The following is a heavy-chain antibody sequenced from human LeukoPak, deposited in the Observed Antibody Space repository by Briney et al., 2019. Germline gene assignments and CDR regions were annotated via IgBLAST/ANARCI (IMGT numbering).Heavy chain of an antibody. CDR3: ARAPGYSSSWYWEEGYYYYMDV. D-gene: IGHD6-13*01. CDR2: MNPNSGNT. Sequence: GASVKVSCKASGYTFTSYDINWVRQATGQGLEWMGWMNPNSGNTGYAQKFQGRVTMTRNTSISTAYMELSSLRSEDTAVNYCARAPGYSSSWYWEEGYYYYMDVWGKGTTVTVSS. CDR1: GYTFTSYD. V-gene: IGHV1-8*01. J-gene: IGHJ6*03.